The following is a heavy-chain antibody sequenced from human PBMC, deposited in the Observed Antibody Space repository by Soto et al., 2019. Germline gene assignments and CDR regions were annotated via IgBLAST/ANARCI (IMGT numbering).Heavy chain of an antibody. CDR3: ARAPRGNYGYPSYFDY. D-gene: IGHD3-10*01. V-gene: IGHV4-59*01. J-gene: IGHJ4*02. CDR1: GGSFSPNY. Sequence: SETLSLTCTVSGGSFSPNYWNWIRQPPGKGLEWIGYIYYSGSTNYNPSLKSRVTISVDTSKNQFSLKLSSVTAADTAVYYCARAPRGNYGYPSYFDYWGQGTLVTVSS. CDR2: IYYSGST.